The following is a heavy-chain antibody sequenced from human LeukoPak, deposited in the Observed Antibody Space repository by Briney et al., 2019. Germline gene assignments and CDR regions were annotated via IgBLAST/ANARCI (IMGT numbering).Heavy chain of an antibody. D-gene: IGHD6-19*01. Sequence: ASVKVSCKASGYTFTSYYMHWVRQAPGQGLEWMGIINPSGGSTSYAQKFQGRVTMTRDTSTSTVYMELSSLRSEDTAVYYCAPASSGWQFDYWGQGTLVTVSS. V-gene: IGHV1-46*01. J-gene: IGHJ4*02. CDR1: GYTFTSYY. CDR3: APASSGWQFDY. CDR2: INPSGGST.